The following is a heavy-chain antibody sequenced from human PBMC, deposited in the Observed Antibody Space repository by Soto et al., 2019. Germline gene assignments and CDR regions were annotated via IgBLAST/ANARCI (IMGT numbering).Heavy chain of an antibody. D-gene: IGHD6-6*01. CDR1: GYTFTNYG. V-gene: IGHV1-18*01. CDR3: ARVWIAARPIDNYCYYMDV. J-gene: IGHJ6*03. CDR2: ISAYNGDT. Sequence: ASVKVSCKASGYTFTNYGITWVRQAPGQGLEWMGWISAYNGDTHYTQRLQSRVTMTTDTSTSTAYMELRGLRSDDTAVYYCARVWIAARPIDNYCYYMDVWGKGTTVTVS.